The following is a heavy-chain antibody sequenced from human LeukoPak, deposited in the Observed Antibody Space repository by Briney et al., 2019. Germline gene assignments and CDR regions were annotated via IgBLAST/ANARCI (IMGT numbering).Heavy chain of an antibody. V-gene: IGHV1-3*01. D-gene: IGHD3-3*01. CDR3: AMDPRGGVVISYMDV. Sequence: GASVKVSCKASGYTFTSYAMHWVRQAPGQRLEWMGWINAGNGNTNYAQKLQGRVTMTTDTSTSTAYMELRSLRSDDTAVYYCAMDPRGGVVISYMDVWGKGTTVTVSS. CDR2: INAGNGNT. J-gene: IGHJ6*03. CDR1: GYTFTSYA.